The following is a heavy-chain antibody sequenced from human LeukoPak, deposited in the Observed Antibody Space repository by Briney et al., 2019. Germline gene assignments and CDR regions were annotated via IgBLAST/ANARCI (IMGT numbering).Heavy chain of an antibody. CDR3: ARERIVVVPAAIEYYFDY. D-gene: IGHD2-2*02. CDR1: GGSISSYY. Sequence: PSETLSLTCTVSGGSISSYYWSWIRQPPGKGLEWIGYIYYSGSTNYNPSLKSRVTISVDTSKSQFSLKLSSVTAADTAVYYCARERIVVVPAAIEYYFDYWGQGTLVTVSS. J-gene: IGHJ4*02. V-gene: IGHV4-59*12. CDR2: IYYSGST.